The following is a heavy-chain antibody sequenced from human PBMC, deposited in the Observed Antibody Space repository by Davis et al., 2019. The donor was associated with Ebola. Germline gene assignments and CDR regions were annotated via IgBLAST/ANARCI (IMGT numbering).Heavy chain of an antibody. V-gene: IGHV4-34*01. D-gene: IGHD4-11*01. J-gene: IGHJ5*02. Sequence: PSETLSLTCAVYGGSFSGYYWSWIRQPPGKGLEWIGEINHSGSTKYNPSLKSRVSISVDKSKNQFSLTMTSVTAADTAFYFCARRGATTGWFDPWGQGILVVVSS. CDR3: ARRGATTGWFDP. CDR2: INHSGST. CDR1: GGSFSGYY.